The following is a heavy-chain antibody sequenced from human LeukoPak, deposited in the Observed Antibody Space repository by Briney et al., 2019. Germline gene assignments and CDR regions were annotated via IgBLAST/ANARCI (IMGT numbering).Heavy chain of an antibody. V-gene: IGHV1-2*02. J-gene: IGHJ1*01. D-gene: IGHD3-22*01. Sequence: ASVKVSCKASGYTFTGYYMHWVRQAPAQGLESMGWINPNSGDTNYAQKFQGRVTMTRDTSISTAYMELSRLTSDDTAFYYCARGSYDSSDFEYFHHWGQGALLTVSS. CDR1: GYTFTGYY. CDR2: INPNSGDT. CDR3: ARGSYDSSDFEYFHH.